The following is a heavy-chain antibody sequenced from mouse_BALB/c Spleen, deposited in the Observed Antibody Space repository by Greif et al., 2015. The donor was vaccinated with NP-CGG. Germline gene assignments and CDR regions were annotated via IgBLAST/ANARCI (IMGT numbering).Heavy chain of an antibody. D-gene: IGHD2-14*01. V-gene: IGHV5-6*01. Sequence: EVKLVESGGDLVKPGGSLKLSCAASGFTFSNYGMSWVRQTPDKRLEWVATISSGGSYTYYPDSVKGRFTISRDNAKNTLYLQMSSLKSEDTAMYYCARQSYRYDGRDAMDYWGQGTSVTVSS. CDR1: GFTFSNYG. CDR3: ARQSYRYDGRDAMDY. CDR2: ISSGGSYT. J-gene: IGHJ4*01.